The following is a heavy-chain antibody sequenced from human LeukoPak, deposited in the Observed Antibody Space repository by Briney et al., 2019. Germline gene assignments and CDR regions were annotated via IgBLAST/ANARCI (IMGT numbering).Heavy chain of an antibody. CDR2: IIPILGIA. J-gene: IGHJ6*02. V-gene: IGHV1-69*04. Sequence: GASVKVSCKASGGTFSSYAISWVRQAPGQGLEWMGRIIPILGIANYAQKLQGRVTITADKSTGTAYMELSSLRSEDTAVYYCATRAAGRDYYYYYGMDVWGQGTTVTVSS. CDR3: ATRAAGRDYYYYYGMDV. CDR1: GGTFSSYA. D-gene: IGHD1-26*01.